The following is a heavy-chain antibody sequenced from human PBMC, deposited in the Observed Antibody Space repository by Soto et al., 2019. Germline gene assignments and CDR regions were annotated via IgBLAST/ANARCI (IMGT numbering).Heavy chain of an antibody. CDR2: ISGDGRTT. V-gene: IGHV3-74*01. D-gene: IGHD2-2*01. CDR3: ARGVPNCSSSSCYFDF. Sequence: GGSLRLSCAASGFTFRSYWMNWVRQGPGKGLVWVSRISGDGRTTSHADSVKGRFTISRDNAKNTLYLQMNSLRVEDTAVYYCARGVPNCSSSSCYFDFWGQGILVTVSS. CDR1: GFTFRSYW. J-gene: IGHJ4*02.